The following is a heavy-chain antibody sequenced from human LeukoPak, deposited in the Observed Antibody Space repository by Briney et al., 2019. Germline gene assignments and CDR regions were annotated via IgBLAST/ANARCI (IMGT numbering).Heavy chain of an antibody. CDR3: AKATGSHYKALNYFDY. D-gene: IGHD3-10*01. Sequence: PGGSLRLSCAASGFTFSEAWMSWVRQGPGKGLEWVGRIKLESDDGTTDYGAPVKGRFTISRDDSRNTLFLQMNSLKAEDTAVYYCAKATGSHYKALNYFDYWSQGTQVTVSS. CDR2: IKLESDDGTT. V-gene: IGHV3-15*01. CDR1: GFTFSEAW. J-gene: IGHJ4*02.